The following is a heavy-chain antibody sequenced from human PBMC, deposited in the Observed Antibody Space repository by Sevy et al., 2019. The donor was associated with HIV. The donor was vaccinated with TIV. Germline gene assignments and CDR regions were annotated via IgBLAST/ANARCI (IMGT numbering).Heavy chain of an antibody. J-gene: IGHJ6*02. Sequence: ASVKVSCKASGGTFSSYAISWVRQAPGQGLEWRGGIIPIFGTANYAQKFQGRVAITADESTSTAYMELSSLRSEDTAVYYCARVGYCSGGSCGLEGYYYYGMDVWGQGTTVTVSS. D-gene: IGHD2-15*01. CDR1: GGTFSSYA. V-gene: IGHV1-69*13. CDR2: IIPIFGTA. CDR3: ARVGYCSGGSCGLEGYYYYGMDV.